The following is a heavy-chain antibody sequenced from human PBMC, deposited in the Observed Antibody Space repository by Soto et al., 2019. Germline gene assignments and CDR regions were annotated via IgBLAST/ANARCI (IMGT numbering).Heavy chain of an antibody. Sequence: PGGSLRLSCAASGFTFSIYSMSWVRQAPGKGLEWLSYISSSSGTIYYADSVKGRITISRDNAKNSLYLQMNSLRAEDTAVYYCARVDFGSWIYYTRALGFWGQGTLVTVSS. CDR2: ISSSSGTI. D-gene: IGHD3-10*01. V-gene: IGHV3-48*01. J-gene: IGHJ1*01. CDR3: ARVDFGSWIYYTRALGF. CDR1: GFTFSIYS.